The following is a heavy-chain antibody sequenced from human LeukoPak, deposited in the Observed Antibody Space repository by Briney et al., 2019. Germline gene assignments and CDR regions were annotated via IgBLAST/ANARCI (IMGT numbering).Heavy chain of an antibody. D-gene: IGHD3-9*01. CDR1: GFIFSTYG. J-gene: IGHJ5*02. CDR2: ISASGRST. V-gene: IGHV3-23*01. Sequence: GGSLRLSCEASGFIFSTYGLSWVRQAPGKGLEWVSAISASGRSTYYADSVKGRFTISRDSSMNTLYLQMDSLRAEDTAVYYCAKDGLTGYYAAWFDAWGQGTLVTVSS. CDR3: AKDGLTGYYAAWFDA.